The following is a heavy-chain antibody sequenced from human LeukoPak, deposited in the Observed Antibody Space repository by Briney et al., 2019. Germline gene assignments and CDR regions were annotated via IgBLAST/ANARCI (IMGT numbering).Heavy chain of an antibody. CDR1: GFTFSSHW. Sequence: PGGSLRLSCTASGFTFSSHWMTWVRQPPGKGLEWVANIKEDGSVKYYVGSVKGRFTISRDNTKNALYLQMNSLRADDTAVYFCARDSTWRLDYWGQGTLITVSS. CDR2: IKEDGSVK. J-gene: IGHJ4*02. D-gene: IGHD5-12*01. CDR3: ARDSTWRLDY. V-gene: IGHV3-7*03.